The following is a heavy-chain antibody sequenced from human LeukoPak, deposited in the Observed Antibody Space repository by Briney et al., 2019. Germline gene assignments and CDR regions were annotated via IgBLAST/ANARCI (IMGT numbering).Heavy chain of an antibody. CDR1: GGSFSGYY. D-gene: IGHD2-2*01. J-gene: IGHJ4*02. CDR2: INHSGST. V-gene: IGHV4-34*01. Sequence: SETLSLTCAVYGGSFSGYYWSWIRQPPGKGLDWIGEINHSGSTNYNPSLKSRVTISVDTSKNQFSLKLSSVTAADTAVYYCARGRYVVVPAAILYFDYWGQGTLVTVSS. CDR3: ARGRYVVVPAAILYFDY.